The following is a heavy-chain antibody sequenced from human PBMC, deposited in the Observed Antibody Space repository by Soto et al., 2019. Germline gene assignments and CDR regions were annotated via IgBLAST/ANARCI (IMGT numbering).Heavy chain of an antibody. J-gene: IGHJ5*02. CDR2: IYYSGST. D-gene: IGHD2-2*01. Sequence: SETLSLTCTVSGGSISSGGYYWSWIRQHPWKGLEWIGYIYYSGSTYYNPSLKSRVTISVDTSKNQFSLKLSSVTAADTAVYYCARDLEDCSSTSCPNWFDPWGQGTLVTV. V-gene: IGHV4-31*03. CDR3: ARDLEDCSSTSCPNWFDP. CDR1: GGSISSGGYY.